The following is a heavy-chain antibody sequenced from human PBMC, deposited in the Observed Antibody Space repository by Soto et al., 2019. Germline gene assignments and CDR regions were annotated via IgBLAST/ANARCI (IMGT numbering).Heavy chain of an antibody. Sequence: GILRLSCAASGFTLSDYYMSWIRQAPGKGLEWVSYISSSGSTIYYADSVKGRFTISRDNAKNSLYLQMNSLRAEDTAVYYCAREGLVVPAAISGAFDIWGQGTMVTVSS. D-gene: IGHD2-2*02. V-gene: IGHV3-11*01. CDR3: AREGLVVPAAISGAFDI. CDR2: ISSSGSTI. CDR1: GFTLSDYY. J-gene: IGHJ3*02.